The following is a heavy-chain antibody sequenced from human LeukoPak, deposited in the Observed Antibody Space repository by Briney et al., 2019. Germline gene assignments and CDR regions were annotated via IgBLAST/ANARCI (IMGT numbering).Heavy chain of an antibody. CDR2: IYYSGST. V-gene: IGHV4-59*01. Sequence: SETLSLTCTVSGGSISSYYWSWIRQPPGKGLEWIGYIYYSGSTNYNPSLKSRVTISVDTSKNQFSLKLSSVTAADTAVYYCARVGADSSSWYTYYYYMDVWGKGTTVTVSS. J-gene: IGHJ6*03. D-gene: IGHD6-13*01. CDR1: GGSISSYY. CDR3: ARVGADSSSWYTYYYYMDV.